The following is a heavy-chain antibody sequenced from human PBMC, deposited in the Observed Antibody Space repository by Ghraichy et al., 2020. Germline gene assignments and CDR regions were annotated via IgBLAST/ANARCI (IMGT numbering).Heavy chain of an antibody. D-gene: IGHD1-14*01. CDR1: GFTFSNVW. Sequence: GGSLRLSCAAPGFTFSNVWMSWVRQAPGKGLEWVGRIKTTGTTDYAAPVKGRFTISRDDSKKILYLQMNSLKTEDTAAYYCTTYNQKIAFDFWGQGTVVTVSS. J-gene: IGHJ3*01. CDR3: TTYNQKIAFDF. V-gene: IGHV3-15*05. CDR2: IKTTGTT.